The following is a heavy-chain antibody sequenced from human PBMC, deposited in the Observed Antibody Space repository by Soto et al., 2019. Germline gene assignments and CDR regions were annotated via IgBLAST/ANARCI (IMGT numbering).Heavy chain of an antibody. CDR3: ARQEDAVGEAFDI. Sequence: SETLSLTCTVSGGSISSSSYYWGWMRQPPGKWLEWIGSIYYSGSTYYNPSLKSRVTISVDTSKNQFSLKLSSVTAADTAVYYCARQEDAVGEAFDIWGQGTMVTVSS. V-gene: IGHV4-39*01. CDR1: GGSISSSSYY. D-gene: IGHD1-26*01. J-gene: IGHJ3*02. CDR2: IYYSGST.